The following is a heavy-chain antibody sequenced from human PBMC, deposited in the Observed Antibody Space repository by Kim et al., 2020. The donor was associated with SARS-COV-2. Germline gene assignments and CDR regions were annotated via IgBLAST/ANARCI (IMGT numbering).Heavy chain of an antibody. CDR1: GFTFSDHY. V-gene: IGHV3-72*01. Sequence: GGSLRLSCAASGFTFSDHYMDWVRQAPGKGLEWVGRTRNKANSYTTEYAASVKGRFTISRDDSKNSLYLQMNSLKTEDTAVYYCASFRGYSGYDSGYYGMDVWGQGTTVTVSS. J-gene: IGHJ6*02. D-gene: IGHD5-12*01. CDR2: TRNKANSYTT. CDR3: ASFRGYSGYDSGYYGMDV.